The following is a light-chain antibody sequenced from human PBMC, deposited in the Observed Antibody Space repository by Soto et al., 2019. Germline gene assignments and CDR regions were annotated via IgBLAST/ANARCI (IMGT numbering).Light chain of an antibody. J-gene: IGKJ5*01. Sequence: EIVLTQSPATLSLSPGERATLSFRASQSVSSYLAWYQQKPGQAPRLLIYDASSRATGIPARFSGSGSGTDFTLTISSLEPEDFAVYYCQQRSNWSTFGQGTRLEI. CDR1: QSVSSY. CDR2: DAS. V-gene: IGKV3-11*01. CDR3: QQRSNWST.